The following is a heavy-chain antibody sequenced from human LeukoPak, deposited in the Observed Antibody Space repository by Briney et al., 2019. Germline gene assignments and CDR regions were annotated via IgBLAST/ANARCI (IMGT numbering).Heavy chain of an antibody. CDR1: GYTFTGYY. D-gene: IGHD4-23*01. J-gene: IGHJ4*02. V-gene: IGHV1-2*02. Sequence: ASVKVSCKASGYTFTGYYMHWARQAPGQGLEWMGWINPNSGGTNYAQKFQGRVTMTRDTSISTAYMELSRLRSDDTDVYYCARAPTVVTPYSFDYWGQGTLVTVSS. CDR3: ARAPTVVTPYSFDY. CDR2: INPNSGGT.